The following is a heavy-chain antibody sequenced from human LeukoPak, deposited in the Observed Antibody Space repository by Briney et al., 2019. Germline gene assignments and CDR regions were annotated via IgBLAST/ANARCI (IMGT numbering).Heavy chain of an antibody. CDR3: ARYYPLGYCSSTSCYKEYYYYMDV. CDR2: IYYSGST. D-gene: IGHD2-2*01. V-gene: IGHV4-59*01. J-gene: IGHJ6*03. CDR1: GGSISSYY. Sequence: PSETLSLTCTVSGGSISSYYWNWIRQPPGRGLEWIGYIYYSGSTNYNPSLKSRVTISVDTSKNQFSLKLSSVTAADTAVYYCARYYPLGYCSSTSCYKEYYYYMDVWGKGTTVTVSS.